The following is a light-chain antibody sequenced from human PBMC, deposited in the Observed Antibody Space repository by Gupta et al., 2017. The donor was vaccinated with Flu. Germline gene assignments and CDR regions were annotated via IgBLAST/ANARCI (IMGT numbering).Light chain of an antibody. Sequence: ATLSLSPGERATLSCRASQSISDFVAWYKQKPGQAPRLLIFDTSNRDTGIPARFSGSGSGTDFTLTISSREPEDFAVYYCQQRTNWPPIAFGGGTKVEIK. CDR1: QSISDF. CDR2: DTS. J-gene: IGKJ4*01. V-gene: IGKV3-11*01. CDR3: QQRTNWPPIA.